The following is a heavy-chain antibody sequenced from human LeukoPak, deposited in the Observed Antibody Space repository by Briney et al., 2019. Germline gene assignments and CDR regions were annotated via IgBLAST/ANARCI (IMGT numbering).Heavy chain of an antibody. CDR1: GFTFSSYA. Sequence: GGSLRLSCAASGFTFSSYAMTWVRQAPGKGLEWVSAISDSGGSTYYADSVKGRFTISRDNSKNTLYLQMNSLRAEDTAVYYCPSPPPPVITVPYFDNGGQGTLVT. J-gene: IGHJ4*02. V-gene: IGHV3-23*01. CDR2: ISDSGGST. D-gene: IGHD3-16*01. CDR3: PSPPPPVITVPYFDN.